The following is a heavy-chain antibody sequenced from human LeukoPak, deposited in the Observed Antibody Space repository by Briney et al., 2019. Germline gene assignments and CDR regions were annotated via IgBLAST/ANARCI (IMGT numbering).Heavy chain of an antibody. CDR3: ARQIFGVAHDAFDI. V-gene: IGHV1-2*02. CDR1: GYTFTGYY. D-gene: IGHD3-3*01. Sequence: EASVKVSCKASGYTFTGYYMHWVRQAPGQGLEWMGWINPNSGGTNYAQKFQGRVTMTRDTSISTAYMELSRLRPDDTAVYYCARQIFGVAHDAFDIWGQGTMVTVSS. J-gene: IGHJ3*02. CDR2: INPNSGGT.